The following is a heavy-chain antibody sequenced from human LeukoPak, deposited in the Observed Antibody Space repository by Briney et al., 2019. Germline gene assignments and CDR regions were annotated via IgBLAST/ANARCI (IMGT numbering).Heavy chain of an antibody. Sequence: ASVNVSCKASGHTFTSYGISWVRQAPGQGLEWMGWISTYNGDRNYIQNLQGRVTMTTDTSTSTAYMELRSLRSDDTAVYYCARGARSGGLYFDYWGQGTLVTVSS. D-gene: IGHD3-10*01. J-gene: IGHJ4*02. CDR2: ISTYNGDR. CDR1: GHTFTSYG. V-gene: IGHV1-18*01. CDR3: ARGARSGGLYFDY.